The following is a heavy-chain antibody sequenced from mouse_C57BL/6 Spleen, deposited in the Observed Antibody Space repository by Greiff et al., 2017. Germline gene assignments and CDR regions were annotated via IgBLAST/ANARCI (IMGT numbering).Heavy chain of an antibody. J-gene: IGHJ4*01. CDR1: GYTFTDYY. D-gene: IGHD1-1*01. CDR3: ARWIGITTVVADYYAMDY. Sequence: EVQLQQSGPELVKPGASVKISCKASGYTFTDYYMNWVKQSHGKSLEWIGDINPNNGGTSYNQKFKGKATLTVDKSSSTAYMELRSLTSEDSAVYYCARWIGITTVVADYYAMDYWGQGTSVTVSS. CDR2: INPNNGGT. V-gene: IGHV1-26*01.